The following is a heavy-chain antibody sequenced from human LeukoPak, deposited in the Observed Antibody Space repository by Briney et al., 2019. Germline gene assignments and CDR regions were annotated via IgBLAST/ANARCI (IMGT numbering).Heavy chain of an antibody. CDR2: INPGGRST. CDR1: GYTFTSYY. D-gene: IGHD3-16*01. CDR3: ARDGGGVSAPGGY. J-gene: IGHJ4*02. Sequence: GASVKVSFKASGYTFTSYYMHWVRQAPGQGREWMGIINPGGRSTTYAQKFQGRVTLTRDTSTSTVYMELSSLRSEDTAVYYCARDGGGVSAPGGYWGQGTLVTVSS. V-gene: IGHV1-46*01.